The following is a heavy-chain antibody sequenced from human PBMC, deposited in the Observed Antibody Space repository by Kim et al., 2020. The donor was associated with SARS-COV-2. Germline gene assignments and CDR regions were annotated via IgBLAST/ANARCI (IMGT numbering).Heavy chain of an antibody. D-gene: IGHD3-9*01. V-gene: IGHV3-23*01. Sequence: GGSLRLSCAASGFTFSSYAMSWVRQAPGKGLEWVSAISGSGGSTYYADSVKGRFTISRDNSKNTLYLQMNSLRAEDTAVYYCAKSQSGYYDILFGMDVWGQRTTVTVSS. CDR2: ISGSGGST. CDR3: AKSQSGYYDILFGMDV. CDR1: GFTFSSYA. J-gene: IGHJ6*02.